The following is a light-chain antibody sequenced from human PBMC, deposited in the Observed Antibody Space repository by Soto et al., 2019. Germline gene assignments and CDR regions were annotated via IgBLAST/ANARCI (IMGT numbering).Light chain of an antibody. J-gene: IGKJ2*01. CDR3: QQYNNWPPYT. CDR1: QSVSTN. Sequence: ETVMTQSPATLSVSPGERATLSCRASQSVSTNLAWYQQKPGQAPRLLIYRASTRATGIPDRFSGSGFGTEFTLTISGLQSEDFGVYFCQQYNNWPPYTFGQGTKLQIK. V-gene: IGKV3-15*01. CDR2: RAS.